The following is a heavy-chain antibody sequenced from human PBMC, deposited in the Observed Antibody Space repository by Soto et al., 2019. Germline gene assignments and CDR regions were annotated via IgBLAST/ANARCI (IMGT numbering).Heavy chain of an antibody. CDR2: ISSSSSYI. CDR3: ASGPKVPAAIPYNWFDP. J-gene: IGHJ5*02. CDR1: GFTFSSYS. D-gene: IGHD2-2*01. Sequence: PGGSLRLSCAASGFTFSSYSMNWVRQAPGKGLEWVSSISSSSSYIYYADSVKGRFTISRDNAKNSLYLQMNSLRAEDTAVYYCASGPKVPAAIPYNWFDPWGQGTLVTVSS. V-gene: IGHV3-21*01.